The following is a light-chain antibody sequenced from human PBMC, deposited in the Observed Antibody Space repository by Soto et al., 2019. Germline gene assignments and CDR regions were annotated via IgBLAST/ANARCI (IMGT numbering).Light chain of an antibody. CDR2: DAS. CDR3: QQYHRSSIT. V-gene: IGKV1-5*01. CDR1: QSLNNE. Sequence: DIQMTQSPSTLSASVGDRFTITCRASQSLNNELAWYQQKPGKAPNLLMYDASTLERGVPSRFSGTGSGTEFTLTISSLQPDDFATYYCQQYHRSSITFGQGTRLEIK. J-gene: IGKJ5*01.